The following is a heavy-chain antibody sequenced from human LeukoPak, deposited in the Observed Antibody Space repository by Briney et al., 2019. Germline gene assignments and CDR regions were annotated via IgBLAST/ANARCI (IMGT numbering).Heavy chain of an antibody. D-gene: IGHD5-18*01. J-gene: IGHJ4*02. CDR1: GFTFSSYA. CDR2: ISGSGGST. Sequence: GRSLRLSCAASGFTFSSYAMSWVRQAPGKRLEWVSAISGSGGSTYYADSVKGRFTISRDNSKNTLYLQMNSLRAEDTAVYYCAKGSWIQLWLIDYWGQGTLVTVSS. CDR3: AKGSWIQLWLIDY. V-gene: IGHV3-23*01.